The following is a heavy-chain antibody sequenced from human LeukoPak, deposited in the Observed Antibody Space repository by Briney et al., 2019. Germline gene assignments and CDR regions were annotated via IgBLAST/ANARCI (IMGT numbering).Heavy chain of an antibody. V-gene: IGHV4-59*08. CDR3: ARLPAGDYVRRRLYYFDY. J-gene: IGHJ4*02. CDR2: IYYSGST. D-gene: IGHD4-17*01. Sequence: PSETLSLTCAVSGGSISSYYWSWIRQPPGKGLEWIGYIYYSGSTNYNPSLKSRVTISVDTSKNQFSLKLSSVTAADTAVYYCARLPAGDYVRRRLYYFDYWGQGTLVTVSS. CDR1: GGSISSYY.